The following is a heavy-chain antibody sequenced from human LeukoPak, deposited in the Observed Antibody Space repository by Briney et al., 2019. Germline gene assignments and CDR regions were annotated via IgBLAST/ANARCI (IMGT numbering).Heavy chain of an antibody. D-gene: IGHD6-13*01. CDR2: IKTSGST. Sequence: SETLSLTCTVSGGSISIYHWSWIRQPAGKGLEWIGRIKTSGSTNYNPSLKSRVTMSLDTSKNQFSLKWSSVTAADTAIYYCARDEPDSSSWYGDAFDIWGQGTMVTVSS. CDR3: ARDEPDSSSWYGDAFDI. V-gene: IGHV4-4*07. J-gene: IGHJ3*02. CDR1: GGSISIYH.